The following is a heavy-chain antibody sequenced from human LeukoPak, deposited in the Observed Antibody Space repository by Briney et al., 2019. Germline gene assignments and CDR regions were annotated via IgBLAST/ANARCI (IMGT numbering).Heavy chain of an antibody. V-gene: IGHV3-33*08. CDR3: PRLGPHCSSTSCYTSVDY. J-gene: IGHJ4*02. Sequence: GRSLRLSCAASGFTFSSYGMHWVRQAPGKGLEWVAVIWYDGSNKYYADSVKGRFTISRDNSKNTLYLQMNSLRAEDTAVYYCPRLGPHCSSTSCYTSVDYWGQGTLVTVSS. D-gene: IGHD2-2*02. CDR1: GFTFSSYG. CDR2: IWYDGSNK.